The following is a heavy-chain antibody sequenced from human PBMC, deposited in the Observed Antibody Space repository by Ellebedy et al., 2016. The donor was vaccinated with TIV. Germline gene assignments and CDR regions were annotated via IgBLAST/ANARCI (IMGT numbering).Heavy chain of an antibody. V-gene: IGHV3-11*06. CDR3: ARIPDYYGSGNIDY. CDR1: GFTFSDYY. CDR2: ISSSSVYT. D-gene: IGHD3-10*01. J-gene: IGHJ4*02. Sequence: GGSLRLSCAASGFTFSDYYMSWIRQAPGKGLEWVSYISSSSVYTSYADSVKGRFTISRDNAKNSLYLQMNSLRAEDTAVYYCARIPDYYGSGNIDYWGQGTLVTVSS.